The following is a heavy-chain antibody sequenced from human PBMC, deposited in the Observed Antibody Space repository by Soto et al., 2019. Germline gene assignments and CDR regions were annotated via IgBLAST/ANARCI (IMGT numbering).Heavy chain of an antibody. D-gene: IGHD6-13*01. V-gene: IGHV1-2*04. Sequence: ASVQVSCKASGYTFTGYYMHWVRQAPGQGLEWMGWINPNSGGTNYAQKFQGWVTMTRDTSISTAYMELSRLRSDDTAVYYCARFKSSGMDAFDIWGQGTMVTVSS. CDR1: GYTFTGYY. CDR3: ARFKSSGMDAFDI. J-gene: IGHJ3*02. CDR2: INPNSGGT.